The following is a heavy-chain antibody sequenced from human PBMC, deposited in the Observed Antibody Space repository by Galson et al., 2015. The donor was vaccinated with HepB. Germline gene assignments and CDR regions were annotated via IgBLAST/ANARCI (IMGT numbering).Heavy chain of an antibody. CDR1: GYTFTSYG. V-gene: IGHV1-18*04. CDR3: ARLLPLTFGGVIAKDDAFDI. J-gene: IGHJ3*02. Sequence: CKASGYTFTSYGIGWVRQAPGQGLEWMGWISAYNGNTNYAQKLQGRVTMTTDTSTSTAYMELRSLRSDDTAVYYCARLLPLTFGGVIAKDDAFDIWGQGTMVTVSS. CDR2: ISAYNGNT. D-gene: IGHD3-16*02.